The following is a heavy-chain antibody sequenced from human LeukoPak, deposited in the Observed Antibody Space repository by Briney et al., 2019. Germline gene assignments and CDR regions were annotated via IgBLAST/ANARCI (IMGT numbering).Heavy chain of an antibody. CDR3: ARDGGIAVADPVAFDY. Sequence: GGSLRLSCAASGFTFSSYSMNWVRQAPGKGLEWVSSISSSSSYIYYADSVKGRFTISRDNAKNSLYLQINSLRAEDTAVYYCARDGGIAVADPVAFDYWGQGTLVTVSS. J-gene: IGHJ4*02. CDR2: ISSSSSYI. D-gene: IGHD6-19*01. V-gene: IGHV3-21*01. CDR1: GFTFSSYS.